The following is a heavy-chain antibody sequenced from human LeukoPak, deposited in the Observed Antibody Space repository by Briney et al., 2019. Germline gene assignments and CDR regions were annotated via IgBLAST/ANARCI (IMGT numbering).Heavy chain of an antibody. Sequence: GGSLRLSCAASGFTFSSYGMHWVRQAPGKGLEWVAVISYDGSNKYYADSVKGRFTISRDNSKNTLYLQMNSLRAEDTAVYYCARDHRGVVIEYYFDYWGQGTLVTVSS. CDR1: GFTFSSYG. D-gene: IGHD3-22*01. J-gene: IGHJ4*02. V-gene: IGHV3-30*03. CDR2: ISYDGSNK. CDR3: ARDHRGVVIEYYFDY.